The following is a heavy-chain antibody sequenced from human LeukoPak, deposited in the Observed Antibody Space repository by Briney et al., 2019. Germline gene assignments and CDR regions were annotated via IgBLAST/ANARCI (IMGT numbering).Heavy chain of an antibody. CDR2: MNQFGTEI. CDR3: ARGTYYYEF. D-gene: IGHD3/OR15-3a*01. Sequence: GGSLRLSCAASKFTFSDYYMTWVRQAPGKGPEWVAYMNQFGTEIKYLDSVKGRFTVSRDNAKNSLYQWMTSLTADDTAVYYCARGTYYYEFWGQGTLVIVSS. CDR1: KFTFSDYY. V-gene: IGHV3-7*04. J-gene: IGHJ4*02.